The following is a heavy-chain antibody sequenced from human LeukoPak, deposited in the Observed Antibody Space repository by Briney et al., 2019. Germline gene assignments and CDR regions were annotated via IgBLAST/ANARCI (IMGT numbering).Heavy chain of an antibody. V-gene: IGHV3-30*18. Sequence: GGSLRLSCAASGFTVSSYAMHWVRQAPGKGLEWVAVISYDGTYKYYADSVKGRFTISRDNSKNTLYLQMNSLRAEDTAVYYCAKDGLTYCGGDCPDEYFQHWGQGTLVTVSS. CDR3: AKDGLTYCGGDCPDEYFQH. D-gene: IGHD2-21*02. CDR2: ISYDGTYK. J-gene: IGHJ1*01. CDR1: GFTVSSYA.